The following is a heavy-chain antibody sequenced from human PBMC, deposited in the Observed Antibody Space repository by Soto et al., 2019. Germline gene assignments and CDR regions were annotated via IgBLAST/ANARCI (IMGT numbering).Heavy chain of an antibody. CDR3: ASDDYYDSSGYLA. CDR2: IYTSGST. V-gene: IGHV4-4*07. CDR1: GGSISSYY. J-gene: IGHJ5*02. D-gene: IGHD3-22*01. Sequence: PSETLSLTCTVSGGSISSYYWSWIRQPAGKGLEWIGRIYTSGSTNYNPSLKSRVTMSVDTSKNQFSPKLSSVTAADTAVYYCASDDYYDSSGYLAWGQGTLVTVSS.